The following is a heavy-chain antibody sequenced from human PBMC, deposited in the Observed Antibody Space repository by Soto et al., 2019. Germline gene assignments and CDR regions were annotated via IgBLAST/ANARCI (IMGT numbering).Heavy chain of an antibody. CDR1: GFTFSSYG. J-gene: IGHJ4*02. CDR3: TGASGRYLDY. Sequence: GGSLRLSCAASGFTFSSYGMHWVRQAPGKGLEWVANISSDGSAKQYADSVKGRFTISRDNAKNSLFLQMSSLSAEDTAMYYCTGASGRYLDYWGQGTLVTVSS. CDR2: ISSDGSAK. D-gene: IGHD6-19*01. V-gene: IGHV3-30*03.